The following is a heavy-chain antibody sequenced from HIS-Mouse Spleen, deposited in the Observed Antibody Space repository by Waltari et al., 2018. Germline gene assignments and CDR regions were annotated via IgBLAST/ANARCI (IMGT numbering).Heavy chain of an antibody. V-gene: IGHV3-30*18. CDR2: ISYDGSNK. CDR3: AKDKHHAFDY. CDR1: GFTFSSYG. J-gene: IGHJ4*02. Sequence: QVQLVESGGGVVQPGRSGRLRCAASGFTFSSYGMHWVRQAPGKGLEWVAVISYDGSNKYYADSVKGRFTISRDNSKNTLYLQMNSLRAEDTAVYYCAKDKHHAFDYWGQGTLVTVSS.